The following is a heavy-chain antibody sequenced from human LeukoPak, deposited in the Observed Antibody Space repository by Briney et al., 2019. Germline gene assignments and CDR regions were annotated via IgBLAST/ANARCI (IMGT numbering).Heavy chain of an antibody. CDR1: GGSFSGYY. CDR2: INQSGST. CDR3: ARGFEYHYYMDV. Sequence: PSETLSLTCAVYGGSFSGYYWSWIRQPPGKGLEWIGEINQSGSTNYNPSLKSRVTISVDTSKNQFSLKLSSVTAADTAVYYCARGFEYHYYMDVWGKGTTVTVSS. J-gene: IGHJ6*03. V-gene: IGHV4-34*01.